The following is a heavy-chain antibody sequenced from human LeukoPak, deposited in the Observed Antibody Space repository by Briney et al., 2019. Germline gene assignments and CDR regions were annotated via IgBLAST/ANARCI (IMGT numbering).Heavy chain of an antibody. CDR1: GGSISSYY. CDR2: IYYSGST. D-gene: IGHD3-3*01. CDR3: ARPVRIFSDDAFDI. V-gene: IGHV4-59*08. Sequence: SETLSLTCTVSGGSISSYYWSWIRQPPGKGLEWIGYIYYSGSTNYNPSLKSRVTISVDTSKNQFSLKLSSVTAADTAVYYCARPVRIFSDDAFDIWGQGTMVTVSS. J-gene: IGHJ3*02.